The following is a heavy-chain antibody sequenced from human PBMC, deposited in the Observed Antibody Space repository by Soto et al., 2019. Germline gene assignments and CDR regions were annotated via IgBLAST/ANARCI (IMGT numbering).Heavy chain of an antibody. J-gene: IGHJ6*02. V-gene: IGHV3-30*18. Sequence: GGSLRLSCAASGFTFSSYGMHWVRQAPGKGLEWVAVISYDGSNKYYADSVKGRFTISRDNSKNTLYLQMNSLRAEDTAVYYCAKEGYCSSTSCYAGHYGMDVWGQGTTVTVSS. CDR2: ISYDGSNK. CDR3: AKEGYCSSTSCYAGHYGMDV. CDR1: GFTFSSYG. D-gene: IGHD2-2*01.